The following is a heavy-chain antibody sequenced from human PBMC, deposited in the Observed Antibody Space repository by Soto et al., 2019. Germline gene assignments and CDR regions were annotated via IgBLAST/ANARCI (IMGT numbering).Heavy chain of an antibody. CDR1: GFTFSSYS. CDR3: ARDRIAYCGGDCYFDY. CDR2: ISSSSSTI. Sequence: EVQLVESGGGLVQPGGSLRLSCAASGFTFSSYSMNWVRQAPGKGLEWVSYISSSSSTIYYADSVKGRFTISRDNAKNSLYLQMNSLRDKDTAVYYCARDRIAYCGGDCYFDYWGQGTLVTVSS. D-gene: IGHD2-21*02. V-gene: IGHV3-48*02. J-gene: IGHJ4*02.